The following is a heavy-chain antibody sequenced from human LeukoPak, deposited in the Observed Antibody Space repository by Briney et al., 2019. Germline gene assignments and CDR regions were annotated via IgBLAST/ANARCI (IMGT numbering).Heavy chain of an antibody. D-gene: IGHD3-22*01. J-gene: IGHJ3*02. CDR1: GGSFTFTSHA. CDR3: AGFFYDNSGDAFDI. CDR2: LIPIYGSA. Sequence: ASVKVSCKASGGSFTFTSHAISWVRQAPGQGLEWIGGLIPIYGSANYAQKFQGRLTITSDESTRTVYMELSSLRPEDSAVHYCAGFFYDNSGDAFDIWGQGTMVTVSS. V-gene: IGHV1-69*13.